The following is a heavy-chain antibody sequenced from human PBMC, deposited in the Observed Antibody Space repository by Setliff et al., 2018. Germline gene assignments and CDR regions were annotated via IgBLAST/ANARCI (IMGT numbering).Heavy chain of an antibody. D-gene: IGHD6-19*01. J-gene: IGHJ6*03. V-gene: IGHV4-4*07. CDR3: AREQWLDPPGYYYMDV. CDR2: IYIGGSA. Sequence: SETLSLTCTVSGGSISSYYWSWIRQPAGKGLEWIGHIYIGGSANYNPSLKSRVNMSIDTSKYQFSLKLNSVTAADMAVYYCAREQWLDPPGYYYMDVWAKGTTVTVAS. CDR1: GGSISSYY.